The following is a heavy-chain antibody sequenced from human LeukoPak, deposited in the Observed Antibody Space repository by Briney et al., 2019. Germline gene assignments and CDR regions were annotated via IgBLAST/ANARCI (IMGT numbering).Heavy chain of an antibody. CDR1: GGSVSRGSSY. CDR2: IYYSGST. D-gene: IGHD6-19*01. V-gene: IGHV4-61*01. J-gene: IGHJ4*02. CDR3: ASGGWYHDY. Sequence: SETLSLTCTVSGGSVSRGSSYWSWIRQPPGKGLEWIGYIYYSGSTNYDPSLKSRVTISVDTSKNQFSLKLSSVTAADTAVYYCASGGWYHDYWGQGTLVTVSS.